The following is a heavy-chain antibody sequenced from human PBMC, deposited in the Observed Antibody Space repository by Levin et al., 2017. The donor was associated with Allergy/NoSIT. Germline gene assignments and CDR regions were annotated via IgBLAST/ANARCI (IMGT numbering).Heavy chain of an antibody. Sequence: GESLKISCKASGYTFTNYAMNWLRQAPGQGLEWMGWINTGTGNPIYAPGFTGRFVISLDTSVTTAYLQINNLKADDTAMYYCAREGYFDFWGQGTLVTVSS. CDR3: AREGYFDF. CDR2: INTGTGNP. J-gene: IGHJ4*02. CDR1: GYTFTNYA. V-gene: IGHV7-4-1*02.